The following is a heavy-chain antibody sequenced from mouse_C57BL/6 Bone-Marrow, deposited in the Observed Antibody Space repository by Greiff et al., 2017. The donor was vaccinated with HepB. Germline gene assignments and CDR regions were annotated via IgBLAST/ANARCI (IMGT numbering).Heavy chain of an antibody. CDR1: GYTFTDYY. Sequence: EVKLQQSGPELVKPGASVKISCKASGYTFTDYYMNWVKQSHGKSLEWIGDINPNNGGTSYNQKFKGKATLTVDKSSSTAYMELRSLTSEDSAVYYCARPHSSGGDYWGQGTTLTVSS. D-gene: IGHD3-2*02. J-gene: IGHJ2*01. CDR2: INPNNGGT. V-gene: IGHV1-26*01. CDR3: ARPHSSGGDY.